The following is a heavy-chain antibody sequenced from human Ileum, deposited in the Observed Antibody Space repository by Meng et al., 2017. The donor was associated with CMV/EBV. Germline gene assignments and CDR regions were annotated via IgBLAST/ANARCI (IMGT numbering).Heavy chain of an antibody. Sequence: QIPLKESGPTLAKPTQTLTLTCTFSGFSLSASGVGVGWIRQPPGKALEWLALIYWDDDKRYSPSLKSRLTITKDTSNNQVVLIMTNMDPVDTATYYCAHSSDYYDSSGELDYWGQGTLVTVSS. CDR3: AHSSDYYDSSGELDY. J-gene: IGHJ4*02. V-gene: IGHV2-5*02. CDR2: IYWDDDK. CDR1: GFSLSASGVG. D-gene: IGHD3-22*01.